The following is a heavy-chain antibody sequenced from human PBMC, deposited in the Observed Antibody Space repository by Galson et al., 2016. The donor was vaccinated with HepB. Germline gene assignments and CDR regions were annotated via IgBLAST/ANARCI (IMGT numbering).Heavy chain of an antibody. D-gene: IGHD3-9*01. J-gene: IGHJ6*02. V-gene: IGHV3-48*04. CDR2: ISSSRSTI. Sequence: SLRLSCAASGFTLSTHSMNWVRQAPGKGLEWVSYISSSRSTIYYADSVKGRFTISRDNAKHSVHLQMNSLRAEDTAVYYCARDRYDILPGYYHGMDVWGQGTTVTVSS. CDR3: ARDRYDILPGYYHGMDV. CDR1: GFTLSTHS.